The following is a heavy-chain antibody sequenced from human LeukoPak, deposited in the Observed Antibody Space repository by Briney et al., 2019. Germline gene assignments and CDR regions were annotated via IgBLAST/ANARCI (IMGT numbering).Heavy chain of an antibody. CDR2: IIPILGIA. J-gene: IGHJ6*02. D-gene: IGHD4-17*01. Sequence: SVKVSCKASGGTFSSYAISWVRQAPGQGLEWMGRIIPILGIANCAQKFQGRVTITADKSTSTAYMELSSLRSEDTAVYYCARARSYSTVTPFYYYGMDVWGQGTTVTVSS. V-gene: IGHV1-69*04. CDR1: GGTFSSYA. CDR3: ARARSYSTVTPFYYYGMDV.